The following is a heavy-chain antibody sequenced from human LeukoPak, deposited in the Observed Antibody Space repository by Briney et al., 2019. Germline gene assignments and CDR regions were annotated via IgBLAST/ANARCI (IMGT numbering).Heavy chain of an antibody. CDR2: TYYRSKWYS. CDR1: GDSVSSDSVV. CDR3: ARSGNYRFDY. D-gene: IGHD1-26*01. V-gene: IGHV6-1*01. J-gene: IGHJ4*02. Sequence: SQTLSLTCAISGDSVSSDSVVWNWIRQSPSRGLEWLGRTYYRSKWYSDYAVSVKSRITINPDTSKNQFSLHLNSVTPEDTAVYYCARSGNYRFDYWGQETLVTVSS.